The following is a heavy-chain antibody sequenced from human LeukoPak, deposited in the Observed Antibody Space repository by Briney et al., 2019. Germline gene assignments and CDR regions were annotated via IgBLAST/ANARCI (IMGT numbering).Heavy chain of an antibody. CDR1: GFTFSDYP. J-gene: IGHJ4*02. Sequence: GGSLRLSCAASGFTFSDYPMTWVRQAPGKGLEWVSTLSSAGGSTYYADSVKGRLTISRDNSRDILYLQIDSLGAEDTAVCYCARGYTSGRVDYWGQGTLVTVSS. CDR2: LSSAGGST. CDR3: ARGYTSGRVDY. D-gene: IGHD6-25*01. V-gene: IGHV3-23*01.